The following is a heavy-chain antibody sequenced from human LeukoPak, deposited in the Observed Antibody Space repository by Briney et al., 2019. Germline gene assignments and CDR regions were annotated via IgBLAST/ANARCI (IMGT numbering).Heavy chain of an antibody. D-gene: IGHD2-21*02. Sequence: GRSLTLSFPASGFTFSSYGLHGVRQAPSKGLEWVAVISYDGSKKYYADSVKGRFTISSDNSKNTLYLQMNSLRAEDTGVYYCAKGGLHIVVVTALDYWGQGTLVTVSS. CDR3: AKGGLHIVVVTALDY. CDR1: GFTFSSYG. CDR2: ISYDGSKK. V-gene: IGHV3-30*18. J-gene: IGHJ4*02.